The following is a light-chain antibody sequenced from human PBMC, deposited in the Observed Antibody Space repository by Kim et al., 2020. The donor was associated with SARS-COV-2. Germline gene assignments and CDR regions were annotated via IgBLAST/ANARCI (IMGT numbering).Light chain of an antibody. J-gene: IGLJ2*01. CDR2: DVT. CDR1: SSDVGRYNY. Sequence: QLVDISCTGTSSDVGRYNYVSWYQHHPGKAPKLIIYDVTKRPTGVPDRFSGSKSGNTASLTVSGLQAEDEADYYCSSYAGRNDLVFGGGTQLTVL. CDR3: SSYAGRNDLV. V-gene: IGLV2-8*01.